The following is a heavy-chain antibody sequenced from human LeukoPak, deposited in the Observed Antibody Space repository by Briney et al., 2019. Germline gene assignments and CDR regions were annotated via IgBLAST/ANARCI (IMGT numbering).Heavy chain of an antibody. V-gene: IGHV4-31*03. CDR1: GVSISSGGYY. Sequence: SQTLSLTCTVSGVSISSGGYYWSWIRQHPGKGLEWIGYIYYSGSTYYNPSLKSRVTISVDTSKNQFSLKLSSVTAADTAVYYCARDNPRSSWYPTGYDYWGQGILVTVSS. D-gene: IGHD6-13*01. CDR3: ARDNPRSSWYPTGYDY. CDR2: IYYSGST. J-gene: IGHJ4*02.